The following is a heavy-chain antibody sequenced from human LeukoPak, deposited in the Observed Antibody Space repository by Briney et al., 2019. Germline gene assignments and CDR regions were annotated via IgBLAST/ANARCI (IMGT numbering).Heavy chain of an antibody. J-gene: IGHJ4*02. CDR2: IKSKTDGGTT. CDR1: GFTFSNAW. Sequence: GGSLRLSCAASGFTFSNAWMSWVRQAPGKGLEWVGRIKSKTDGGTTDYAAPVKGRLTISRDDSKNTLYLQMNSLKTEDTAVYYCTTYRENKGRSTSRSYYFDYWGQGTLVTVSS. CDR3: TTYRENKGRSTSRSYYFDY. D-gene: IGHD5/OR15-5a*01. V-gene: IGHV3-15*01.